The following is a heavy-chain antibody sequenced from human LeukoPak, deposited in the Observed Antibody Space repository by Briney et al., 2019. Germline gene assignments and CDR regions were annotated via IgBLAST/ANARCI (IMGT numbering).Heavy chain of an antibody. CDR1: GYSISSGYY. J-gene: IGHJ4*02. CDR3: ARDGEMATIENYFEY. D-gene: IGHD5-24*01. CDR2: IYNSGST. Sequence: SETLSLTCTVSGYSISSGYYWGWIRQPPGKWLEWIGSIYNSGSTHYNPSLKSRVTISVDTSKNQLSLKLSSVTAADTAIYYCARDGEMATIENYFEYWGQGTLVTVSS. V-gene: IGHV4-38-2*02.